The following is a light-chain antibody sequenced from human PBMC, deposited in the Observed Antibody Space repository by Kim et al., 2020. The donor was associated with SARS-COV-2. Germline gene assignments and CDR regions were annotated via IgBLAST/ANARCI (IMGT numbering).Light chain of an antibody. CDR2: EGD. CDR3: QSYDSSTVV. V-gene: IGLV6-57*01. J-gene: IGLJ2*01. Sequence: NFMLTQPHSVSESPGKTLTISCTRNIGSIASHFVQWYQQRPGSSPTILIYEGDQRSSGVPDRFSGSIDSSSNSASLTISGLKTEDEAEYFCQSYDSSTVVFGGGTKVTVL. CDR1: IGSIASHF.